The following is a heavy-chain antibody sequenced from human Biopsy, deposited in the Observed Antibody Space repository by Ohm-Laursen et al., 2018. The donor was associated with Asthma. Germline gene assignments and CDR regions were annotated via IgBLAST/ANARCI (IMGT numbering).Heavy chain of an antibody. J-gene: IGHJ3*02. CDR1: GVTFSRYA. Sequence: SLRLSCTASGVTFSRYAIHWVRQGPGKGLEWVALVSSDGHNKYYEDSVKGRFTISRDNSRNRLYLQINRLTVEDSAVYFCARQSGQDYGDSSGFDIWGQGTKVAVSS. V-gene: IGHV3-30*03. CDR2: VSSDGHNK. CDR3: ARQSGQDYGDSSGFDI. D-gene: IGHD3-22*01.